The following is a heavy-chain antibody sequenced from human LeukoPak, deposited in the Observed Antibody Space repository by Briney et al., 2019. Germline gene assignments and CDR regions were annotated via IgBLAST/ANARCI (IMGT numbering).Heavy chain of an antibody. CDR2: INGDGSTT. Sequence: WGSLTLSCAASGFTLSSSWMHWARQAPGKGLVWVSHINGDGSTTNYAESVKGRFTVSRDNAKNTLHLQMNSLRADDTAVYYCGRGAVPAAMDVWGQGIGVTVSS. D-gene: IGHD2-2*01. J-gene: IGHJ6*01. CDR1: GFTLSSSW. V-gene: IGHV3-74*01. CDR3: GRGAVPAAMDV.